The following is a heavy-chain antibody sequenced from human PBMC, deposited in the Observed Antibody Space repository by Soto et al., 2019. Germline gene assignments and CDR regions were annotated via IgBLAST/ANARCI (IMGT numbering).Heavy chain of an antibody. CDR2: ISGTGDST. CDR3: AKGEYSRSPITALFDP. V-gene: IGHV3-23*01. CDR1: GFTFSSYA. D-gene: IGHD5-12*01. Sequence: GGSLRLSCAASGFTFSSYAMSWVRQAPGKGLEWVSTISGTGDSTYYAGSVKGRFTISRDNSKNTLYVQMNSLRAEDTAVYYCAKGEYSRSPITALFDPWGQGTLVTVSA. J-gene: IGHJ5*02.